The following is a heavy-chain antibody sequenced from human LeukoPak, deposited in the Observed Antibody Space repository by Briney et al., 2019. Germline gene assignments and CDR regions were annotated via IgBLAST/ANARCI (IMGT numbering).Heavy chain of an antibody. V-gene: IGHV3-21*01. J-gene: IGHJ4*02. CDR3: ARGQAGPFEY. Sequence: PGGSLRLSCAASRFTFSTYSMNWVRQAPGKGLEWVSSISGSSSYIYYADSMKGRFTISRDNAKNSLYLQMNSLRAEDTAVYYCARGQAGPFEYWGQGALVAVSS. D-gene: IGHD6-19*01. CDR2: ISGSSSYI. CDR1: RFTFSTYS.